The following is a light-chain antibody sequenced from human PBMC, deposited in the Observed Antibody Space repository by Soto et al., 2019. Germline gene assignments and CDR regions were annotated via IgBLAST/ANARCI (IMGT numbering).Light chain of an antibody. CDR2: EVR. CDR3: SSYTSDGGV. V-gene: IGLV2-14*01. J-gene: IGLJ1*01. Sequence: QSALTQPASVSGSPGQSITISCTGTSSDVGGYDFVSWYQHHPGKAPKLIIYEVRTRPSGISDRFSGSKSGNTASLTISGLHAEDEADYYCSSYTSDGGVVGTGTKRTVL. CDR1: SSDVGGYDF.